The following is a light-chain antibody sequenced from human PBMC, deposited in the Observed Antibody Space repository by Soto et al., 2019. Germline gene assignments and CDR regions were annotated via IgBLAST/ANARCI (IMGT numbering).Light chain of an antibody. CDR3: QSYDTTNLV. J-gene: IGLJ3*02. CDR1: SASIASNY. CDR2: EDN. V-gene: IGLV6-57*03. Sequence: NFMLTQPHSVSESPGKTVTISCTRSSASIASNYVQWYQQRPGRAPTTVINEDNRRPSRVPDRFSVSIDNSSNAASLTISGLKAEDEADYYCQSYDTTNLVFGGGTKLTVL.